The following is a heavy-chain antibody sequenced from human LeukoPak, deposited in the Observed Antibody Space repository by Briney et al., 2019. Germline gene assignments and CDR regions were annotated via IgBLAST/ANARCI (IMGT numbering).Heavy chain of an antibody. CDR2: ISAYNGNT. CDR3: ARDSVSMVRGVIQPAGDY. CDR1: GYTFTSYG. V-gene: IGHV1-18*01. Sequence: ASVKVSCKASGYTFTSYGISWVRQAPGQGLEWMGWISAYNGNTNYAQKLQGRVTMTTDTSTSTAYMELRSLRSDDTAVYYCARDSVSMVRGVIQPAGDYSGQGTLVTVSS. D-gene: IGHD3-10*01. J-gene: IGHJ4*02.